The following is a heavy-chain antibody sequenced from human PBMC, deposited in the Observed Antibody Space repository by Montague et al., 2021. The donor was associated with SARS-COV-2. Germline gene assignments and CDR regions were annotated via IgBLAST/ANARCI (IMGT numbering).Heavy chain of an antibody. CDR2: ISYDGSNA. CDR3: AREGALVDTPMMAFDY. Sequence: SLRLSCAASGFTFSSYTMHWVRQAPGKGLEWVAIISYDGSNAYYADSVKGRFTVPRDNSKRTLYLEMDSPRAEDTAVYYCAREGALVDTPMMAFDYWGQGTLVTVSS. CDR1: GFTFSSYT. D-gene: IGHD5-18*01. V-gene: IGHV3-30*04. J-gene: IGHJ4*02.